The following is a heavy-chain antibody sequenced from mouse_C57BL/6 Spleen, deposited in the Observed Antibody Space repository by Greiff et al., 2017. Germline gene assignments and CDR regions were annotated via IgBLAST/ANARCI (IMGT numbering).Heavy chain of an antibody. V-gene: IGHV1-15*01. CDR1: GYTFTDYE. Sequence: VQLQQSGAELVRPGASVTLSCKASGYTFTDYEMHWVKQTPVHGLEWIGAIDPDTGGTAYNPKFKGKAILTADTSSSTAYLAHRRLTSEDSAVYYGTRTTVGANFPYDYARYYWGHGASVTVSS. J-gene: IGHJ4*01. CDR2: IDPDTGGT. D-gene: IGHD1-1*01. CDR3: TRTTVGANFPYDYARYY.